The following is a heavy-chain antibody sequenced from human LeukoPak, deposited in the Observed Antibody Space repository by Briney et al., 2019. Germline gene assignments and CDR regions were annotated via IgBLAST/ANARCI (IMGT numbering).Heavy chain of an antibody. Sequence: ASVKVSCKSSGYTFTDYYMHWVRQAPGQGPEWMGWINPKNGGTKYAQKYQGRVTMTRDTSTSTAYMELSSLRSEDTAVYYCARDFTIFGVVPQYYFDYWGQGTLVTVSS. V-gene: IGHV1-2*02. J-gene: IGHJ4*02. CDR1: GYTFTDYY. CDR3: ARDFTIFGVVPQYYFDY. D-gene: IGHD3-3*01. CDR2: INPKNGGT.